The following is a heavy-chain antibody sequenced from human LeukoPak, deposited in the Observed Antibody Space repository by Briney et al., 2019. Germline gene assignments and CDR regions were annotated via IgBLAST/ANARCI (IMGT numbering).Heavy chain of an antibody. CDR2: INHSGST. V-gene: IGHV4-34*01. J-gene: IGHJ4*02. D-gene: IGHD2-2*01. CDR3: ARSRVVPAATRHXDY. Sequence: SETLSLTCAVYGGSFSGYYWSWIRQPPGKGLEWIGEINHSGSTNYNPSLKSRVTISVDTSKNQFSLKLSSVTAADTAVYYCARSRVVPAATRHXDYWGQGTLVT. CDR1: GGSFSGYY.